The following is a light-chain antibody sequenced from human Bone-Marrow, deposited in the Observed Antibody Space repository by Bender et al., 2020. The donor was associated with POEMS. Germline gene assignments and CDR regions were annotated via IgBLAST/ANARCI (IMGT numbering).Light chain of an antibody. CDR1: ITDIGEYDL. CDR3: SSYTNKNTLNYV. Sequence: QSALTQPASVSGSPGQSIIVSCTGSITDIGEYDLVSWYQFHPGKAPKVIIYEVTKGPSGVSNRFSGSKSGSTASLTISGLQPEDEADYYCSSYTNKNTLNYVFGTGTTVTVL. J-gene: IGLJ1*01. V-gene: IGLV2-14*02. CDR2: EVT.